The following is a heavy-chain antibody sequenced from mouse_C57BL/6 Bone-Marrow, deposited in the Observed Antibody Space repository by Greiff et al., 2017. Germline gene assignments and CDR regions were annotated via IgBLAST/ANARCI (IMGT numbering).Heavy chain of an antibody. CDR2: IHPNSGST. V-gene: IGHV1-64*01. CDR3: ARAPMDY. CDR1: GYTFTSYW. Sequence: QVQLQQPGAELVKPGASVTLSCKASGYTFTSYWLHWVKQRPGQDLEWIGMIHPNSGSTNYTEKFKSKATLTVDKSSSPAYMQLSSLTSEDSAVYYCARAPMDYWGQGTSVTVSS. J-gene: IGHJ4*01.